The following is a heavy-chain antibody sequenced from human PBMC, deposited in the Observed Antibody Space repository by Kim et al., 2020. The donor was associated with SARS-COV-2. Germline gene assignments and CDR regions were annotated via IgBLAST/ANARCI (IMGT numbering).Heavy chain of an antibody. V-gene: IGHV3-48*02. D-gene: IGHD2-8*01. Sequence: YGDAGEGRFDVSRDDGKNSVFLQMNSLRDEDTALYYCARRMAWSAMDYWGQGTLVTVSS. J-gene: IGHJ4*02. CDR3: ARRMAWSAMDY.